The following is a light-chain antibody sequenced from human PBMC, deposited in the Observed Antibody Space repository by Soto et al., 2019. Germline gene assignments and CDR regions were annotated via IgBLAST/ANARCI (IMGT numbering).Light chain of an antibody. Sequence: QSVLTQPPSVSGAPGQRVTISCTGSSSNIGAGYDVHWYQQLPGTAPKLLIYGNSNRPSGVPDRFSGSKSGTSASLAITGLQAEEEADYYCQSYVSSLSGSWVFGGGTKLTVL. J-gene: IGLJ2*01. CDR3: QSYVSSLSGSWV. CDR1: SSNIGAGYD. CDR2: GNS. V-gene: IGLV1-40*01.